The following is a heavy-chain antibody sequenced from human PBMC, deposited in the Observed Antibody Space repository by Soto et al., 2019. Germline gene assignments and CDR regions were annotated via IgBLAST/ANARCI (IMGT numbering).Heavy chain of an antibody. J-gene: IGHJ6*02. D-gene: IGHD3-3*01. CDR2: IWYDGSNK. CDR1: GFTFSSYS. V-gene: IGHV3-33*08. Sequence: GGSLRLSCAASGFTFSSYSMNWVRQAPGKGLEWVAVIWYDGSNKYYADSVKGRFTISRDNSKNTLYLQMNSLRAEDTAVYYCAILENMYYYYGMDVWGQGTTVTVSS. CDR3: AILENMYYYYGMDV.